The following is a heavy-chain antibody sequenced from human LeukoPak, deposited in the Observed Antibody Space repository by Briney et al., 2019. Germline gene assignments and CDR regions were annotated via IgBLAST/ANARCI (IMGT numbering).Heavy chain of an antibody. CDR3: ARGNTMISGVDWFDP. D-gene: IGHD3-22*01. J-gene: IGHJ5*02. V-gene: IGHV1-69*05. CDR1: GGTFSSYA. Sequence: SVKVSCKASGGTFSSYAISWVRQAPGQGLEWMGRIIPIFGTANYAQKFQGRVTITTDESTSKAYMELRSLRSDATAVYYCARGNTMISGVDWFDPWGQGTLVTVSS. CDR2: IIPIFGTA.